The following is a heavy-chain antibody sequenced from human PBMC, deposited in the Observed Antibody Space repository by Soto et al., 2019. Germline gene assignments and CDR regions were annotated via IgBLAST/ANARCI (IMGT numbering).Heavy chain of an antibody. CDR1: GYTFTSYA. Sequence: ASVKVSCKASGYTFTSYAMHWVRQAPGQRLEWMGWINAGNGNTKYSQKFQGRVTITRDTSASTAYMELSSLRSEDTAVYYCARYYDSSGYLGYWGQGTLVTVSS. CDR3: ARYYDSSGYLGY. D-gene: IGHD3-22*01. CDR2: INAGNGNT. V-gene: IGHV1-3*01. J-gene: IGHJ4*02.